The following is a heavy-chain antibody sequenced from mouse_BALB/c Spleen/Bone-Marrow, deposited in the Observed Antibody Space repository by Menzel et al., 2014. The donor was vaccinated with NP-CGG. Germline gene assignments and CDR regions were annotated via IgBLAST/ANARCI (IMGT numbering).Heavy chain of an antibody. V-gene: IGHV1-82*01. CDR3: ARSGLGPYYFDY. CDR2: IYPGDGDT. Sequence: VKLMESGPELVKPGASVKISCKASGYAFSSSWMNWVKQRPGQGLEWIGRIYPGDGDTNYNGKFKGKATLTADKSSSTAYMQRSRLTSVDSAVYFCARSGLGPYYFDYWGQGTTLTVSS. D-gene: IGHD4-1*01. J-gene: IGHJ2*01. CDR1: GYAFSSSW.